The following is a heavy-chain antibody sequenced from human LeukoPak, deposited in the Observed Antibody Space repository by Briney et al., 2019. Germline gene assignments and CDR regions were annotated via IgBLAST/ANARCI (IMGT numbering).Heavy chain of an antibody. CDR1: GGSISSSTYY. J-gene: IGHJ5*02. Sequence: SETLSLTCTVYGGSISSSTYYWGWIRQPPGKGLEWLGSIYYSGSTYYNPSLKSRVTISVDTSKNQFSLKLSSVTAAGTAVYYCARGAPRGERLGWFDPWGQGTRVTVSS. D-gene: IGHD1-26*01. CDR3: ARGAPRGERLGWFDP. CDR2: IYYSGST. V-gene: IGHV4-39*01.